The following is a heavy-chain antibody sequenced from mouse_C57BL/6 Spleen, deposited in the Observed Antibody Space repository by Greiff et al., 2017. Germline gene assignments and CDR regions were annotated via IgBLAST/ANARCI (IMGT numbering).Heavy chain of an antibody. D-gene: IGHD1-1*01. J-gene: IGHJ1*03. CDR3: ARDGVYYYGSSYGYFDV. CDR1: GYAFSSYW. Sequence: QVQLQQSGAELVKPGASVKISCKASGYAFSSYWMNWVKQRPGKGLEWIGQIYPGDGDTNYNGKFKGKATLTADKSSSTAYMQLSSLTSEDSAVYCCARDGVYYYGSSYGYFDVWGTGTTVTVSA. CDR2: IYPGDGDT. V-gene: IGHV1-80*01.